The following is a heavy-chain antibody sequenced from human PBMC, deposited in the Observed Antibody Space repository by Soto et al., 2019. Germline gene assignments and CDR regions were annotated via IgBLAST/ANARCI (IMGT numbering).Heavy chain of an antibody. CDR2: MNPNSGNT. CDR3: ARVLTYYDFWRGHFDP. V-gene: IGHV1-8*01. Sequence: GASVKVSCKASGYTFTSYDINWVRQATGQGLEWMGWMNPNSGNTGYAQKFQGRVTMTRNTSISTAYMELSSLRSEDTAVYYCARVLTYYDFWRGHFDPWGQGTLVTVSS. J-gene: IGHJ5*02. D-gene: IGHD3-3*01. CDR1: GYTFTSYD.